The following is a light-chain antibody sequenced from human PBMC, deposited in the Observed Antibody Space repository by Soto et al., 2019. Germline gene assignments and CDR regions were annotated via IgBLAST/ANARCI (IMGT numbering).Light chain of an antibody. Sequence: EIMMTQSPATLSVSPGERATVSCRASQSVRNNLAWYQQRRGQAPRLLIYYASTRATGVPARFSGSGSGTEFTLTITSLQSEDSALYYCQQYNNWPPITLGQGTRLEIK. CDR2: YAS. J-gene: IGKJ5*01. CDR3: QQYNNWPPIT. CDR1: QSVRNN. V-gene: IGKV3-15*01.